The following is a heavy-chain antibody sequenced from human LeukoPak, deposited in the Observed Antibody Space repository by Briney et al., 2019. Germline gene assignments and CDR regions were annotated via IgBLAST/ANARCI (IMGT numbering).Heavy chain of an antibody. CDR3: TTRTDSKNDY. Sequence: GSLRLSCAASGFPFTSYSMNWVRQAPGKGLEWVGRIKSKTDGGTTDYAAPVKGRFTISRDDSKNTLYLQMNSLKTEDTAVYYCTTRTDSKNDYWGQGTLVTVSP. J-gene: IGHJ4*02. D-gene: IGHD2-2*01. CDR1: GFPFTSYS. CDR2: IKSKTDGGTT. V-gene: IGHV3-15*07.